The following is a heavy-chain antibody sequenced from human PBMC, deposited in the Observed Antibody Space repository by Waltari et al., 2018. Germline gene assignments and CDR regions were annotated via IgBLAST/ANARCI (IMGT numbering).Heavy chain of an antibody. D-gene: IGHD2-15*01. V-gene: IGHV4-59*01. CDR1: GGSISSYY. CDR2: IYYSGST. J-gene: IGHJ6*03. CDR3: ARLAAVARGYYYYYYMDV. Sequence: QVQLQESGPGLVKPSETLSLTCTVSGGSISSYYWGWIRPPPGKGLEWIGSIYYSGSTNYSPPRKSRVTISVDTSKSQCSLKLSSVSAADTAVYCCARLAAVARGYYYYYYMDVWGKGTTVTVSS.